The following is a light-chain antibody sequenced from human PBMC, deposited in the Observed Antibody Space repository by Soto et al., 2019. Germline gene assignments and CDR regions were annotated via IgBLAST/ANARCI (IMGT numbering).Light chain of an antibody. J-gene: IGKJ5*01. CDR2: KAS. V-gene: IGKV1-5*03. Sequence: DIQMTQSPSSVSASVGDRVTITCRSSEDISTWLAWYQQKPGKAPNLLIYKASTLGSGVPSRLSGSGSGTEFTLTINSLQPDDFATYYCRQHDSYPITFGQGTRLEIK. CDR3: RQHDSYPIT. CDR1: EDISTW.